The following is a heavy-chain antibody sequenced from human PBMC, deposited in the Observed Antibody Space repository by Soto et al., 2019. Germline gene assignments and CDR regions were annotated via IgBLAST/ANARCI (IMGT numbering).Heavy chain of an antibody. D-gene: IGHD1-26*01. CDR1: GFSFSDSG. CDR3: ARGGGSFSY. Sequence: EVQLVESGGGMVKPGGSLRLSCVASGFSFSDSGMHWVRQAPGKGLEWVSSITSSSSHISYADAVKGRFTISRDNAQKSLYLDVNSLIPEDPAVYYCARGGGSFSYWGQGTLVTVSS. V-gene: IGHV3-21*01. CDR2: ITSSSSHI. J-gene: IGHJ4*02.